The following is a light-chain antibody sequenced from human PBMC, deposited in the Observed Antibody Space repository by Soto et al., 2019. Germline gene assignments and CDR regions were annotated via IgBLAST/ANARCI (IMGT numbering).Light chain of an antibody. CDR2: DTS. V-gene: IGKV3-15*01. Sequence: EIVMTQSPATLSVSPGERATLSCRASRSISNKLAWYQHKLGQAPRLLIYDTSTRVAGIPARFTGSGSGTDFTLTISSLQSEDFAVYYCQQYNIWRSISFGQGTRLEIK. CDR3: QQYNIWRSIS. CDR1: RSISNK. J-gene: IGKJ5*01.